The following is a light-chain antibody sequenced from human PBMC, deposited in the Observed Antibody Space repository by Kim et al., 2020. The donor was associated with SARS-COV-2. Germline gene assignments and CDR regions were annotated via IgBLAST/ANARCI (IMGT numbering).Light chain of an antibody. V-gene: IGKV3-11*01. CDR2: DAS. CDR1: QSVSSY. J-gene: IGKJ2*01. Sequence: LSPGERATISCRASQSVSSYLAWYQQKPGQAPRLLIYDASNRATGIPARFSGCGSGTDFTLTISSLEPEDFAVYYCQQRSNWPEYTFGQGTKLEI. CDR3: QQRSNWPEYT.